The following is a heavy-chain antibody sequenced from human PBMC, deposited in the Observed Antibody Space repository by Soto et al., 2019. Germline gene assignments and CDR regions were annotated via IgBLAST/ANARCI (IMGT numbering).Heavy chain of an antibody. CDR2: IIPIFGTA. J-gene: IGHJ6*02. V-gene: IGHV1-69*06. Sequence: GAAVKVSCKACGGTFSSYAISWVRQAPGQGLEWMGGIIPIFGTANYAQKFQGRVTITADKSTSTAYMELSSLRSEDTAVYYCARGIPPPDIVVVPAASVYYYYYGMDVWGQGTTVTVSS. CDR1: GGTFSSYA. CDR3: ARGIPPPDIVVVPAASVYYYYYGMDV. D-gene: IGHD2-2*01.